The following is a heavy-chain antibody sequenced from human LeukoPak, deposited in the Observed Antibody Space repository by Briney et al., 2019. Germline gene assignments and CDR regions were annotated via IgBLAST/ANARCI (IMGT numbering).Heavy chain of an antibody. Sequence: APVKVSCKASGYTLTGYYMHWVRQAPGQGLEWMGWINPNSGGTNYAQKFQGRVTMTRDTSISTAYMELSRLRSDDTAVYYCARDYGSGTDAFDIWGQGTMVTVSS. D-gene: IGHD3-10*01. CDR3: ARDYGSGTDAFDI. CDR2: INPNSGGT. CDR1: GYTLTGYY. J-gene: IGHJ3*02. V-gene: IGHV1-2*02.